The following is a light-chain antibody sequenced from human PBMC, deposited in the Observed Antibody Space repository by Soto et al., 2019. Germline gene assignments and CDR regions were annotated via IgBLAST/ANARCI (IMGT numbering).Light chain of an antibody. CDR3: QRYGSSPWT. CDR1: QSVSSIY. CDR2: GAS. V-gene: IGKV3-20*01. J-gene: IGKJ1*01. Sequence: EIVLTQSPGTLSLSPGERATLSCRASQSVSSIYLGWYQQKPGQAPRLLISGASSRATGNPDRFSGSGSGTDFAHTISRREPEDFAVYYCQRYGSSPWTFGQGTKVEIK.